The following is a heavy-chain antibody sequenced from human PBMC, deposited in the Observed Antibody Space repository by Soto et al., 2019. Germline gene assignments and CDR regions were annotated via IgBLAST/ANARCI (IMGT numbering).Heavy chain of an antibody. CDR3: ARQIREYNFDY. D-gene: IGHD5-18*01. Sequence: QVQLVQSGAEVKEPGASVKVSCKVSGYSFVGYYLHWMRQAPGQGLEWLGWINPTTGGTNYPQKFQGRVTMTRDTSISTAYMELSRLRSDDTAVYFCARQIREYNFDYWGQGTLVTVSS. CDR2: INPTTGGT. J-gene: IGHJ4*02. CDR1: GYSFVGYY. V-gene: IGHV1-2*02.